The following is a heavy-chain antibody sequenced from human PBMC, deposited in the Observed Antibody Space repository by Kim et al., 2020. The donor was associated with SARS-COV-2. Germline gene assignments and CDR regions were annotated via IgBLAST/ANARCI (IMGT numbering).Heavy chain of an antibody. D-gene: IGHD6-13*01. Sequence: GGSLRLSCAASGFTFSSYWMSWVRQAPGKGLEWVANIKQDGSEKYYVDSVKGRFTISRDSAKNSLYLQMNSLRAEDTAVYYCARGPGYSSSWYAFDPWGQGTLVTVSS. CDR1: GFTFSSYW. CDR2: IKQDGSEK. J-gene: IGHJ5*02. V-gene: IGHV3-7*01. CDR3: ARGPGYSSSWYAFDP.